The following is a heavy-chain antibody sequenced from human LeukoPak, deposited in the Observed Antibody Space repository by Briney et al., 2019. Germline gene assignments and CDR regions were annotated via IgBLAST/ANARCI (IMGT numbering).Heavy chain of an antibody. D-gene: IGHD2-2*01. Sequence: PGGSLRLSCAVSGFTFNNAWMSWVRQAPGKGLEWLGRIKSKTDGGTTDYAAPVKGRFTISRDDSKNMLYLQMNSLKTEDTAVYYCTRAYTQLGFDPWGQGTLVTVSS. J-gene: IGHJ5*02. CDR3: TRAYTQLGFDP. V-gene: IGHV3-15*01. CDR1: GFTFNNAW. CDR2: IKSKTDGGTT.